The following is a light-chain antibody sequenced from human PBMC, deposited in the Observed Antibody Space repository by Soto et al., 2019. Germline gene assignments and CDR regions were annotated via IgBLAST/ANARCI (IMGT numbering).Light chain of an antibody. Sequence: QSALTQPASVSGSPGQSITISCTGTSSDIGGHDYVFWYQQYPGKAPKLLISEVTNRPSGVSRRFSGSKSGATASLTITGLLAEDEADYYCASYTGADTRVFGGGTKLTVL. CDR1: SSDIGGHDY. CDR2: EVT. V-gene: IGLV2-14*01. CDR3: ASYTGADTRV. J-gene: IGLJ3*02.